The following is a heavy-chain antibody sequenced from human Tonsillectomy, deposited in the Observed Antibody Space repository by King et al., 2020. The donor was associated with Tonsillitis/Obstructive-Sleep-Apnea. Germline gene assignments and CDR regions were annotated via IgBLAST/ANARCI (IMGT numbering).Heavy chain of an antibody. J-gene: IGHJ3*02. Sequence: VQLQQWGAGLLKPSETLSLTCAAKGGCFSGYDWSLIRQTPGKGLEWIGEINHSGSSDDKPSLKSRVNISVDTSKNQFSLKLSSMTAADTAVYYCARGRYRTFCSGGSCYPQAAFDIWGQGTMVTVSS. CDR3: ARGRYRTFCSGGSCYPQAAFDI. D-gene: IGHD2-15*01. CDR1: GGCFSGYD. V-gene: IGHV4-34*01. CDR2: INHSGSS.